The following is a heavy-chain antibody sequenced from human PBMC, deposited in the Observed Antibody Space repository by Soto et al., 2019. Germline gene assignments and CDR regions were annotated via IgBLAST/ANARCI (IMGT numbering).Heavy chain of an antibody. D-gene: IGHD3-22*01. V-gene: IGHV3-30-3*01. CDR3: ARDYGYYYDSSAPDWFDP. Sequence: GGSLRLSCAASGFTFSSYAMHWVRQAPGKGLEWVAVISYDGSNKYYADSVKGRFTISRDNSKNTLYLQMNSLRAEDTAVYYCARDYGYYYDSSAPDWFDPWGQGTLVTVSS. J-gene: IGHJ5*02. CDR2: ISYDGSNK. CDR1: GFTFSSYA.